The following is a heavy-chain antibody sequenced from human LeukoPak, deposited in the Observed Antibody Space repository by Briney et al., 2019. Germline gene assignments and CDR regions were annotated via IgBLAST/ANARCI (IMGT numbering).Heavy chain of an antibody. J-gene: IGHJ4*02. CDR2: IIPIFGTA. CDR3: ARDRGLRLGELSPRGYYFDY. V-gene: IGHV1-69*13. Sequence: SVKVSCKASGGTFISYAISWVRQAPGQGLEWMGGIIPIFGTANYAQKFQGRVTITADESTSTAYMELSSLRSEDTAVYYCARDRGLRLGELSPRGYYFDYWGQGTLVTVSS. D-gene: IGHD3-16*02. CDR1: GGTFISYA.